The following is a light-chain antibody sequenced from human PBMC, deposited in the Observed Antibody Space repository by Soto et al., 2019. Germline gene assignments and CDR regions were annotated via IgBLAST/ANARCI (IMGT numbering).Light chain of an antibody. V-gene: IGKV3-15*01. Sequence: EIVMTQSPATQSVSPGERATLSCRASQGIGSTLAWYQQKPGQTPRLLIYDAYIRATGVPARFSASGSGTEFTLTINSLQSEDFAVYYCQRYNRWPLAFGGGTKVDIK. CDR2: DAY. CDR3: QRYNRWPLA. J-gene: IGKJ4*01. CDR1: QGIGST.